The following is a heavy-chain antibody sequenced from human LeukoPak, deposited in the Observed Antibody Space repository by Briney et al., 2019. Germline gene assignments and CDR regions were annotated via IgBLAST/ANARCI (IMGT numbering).Heavy chain of an antibody. Sequence: ASVKVSCKASGYTFTSYGISWVRQAPGQGLEWMGWISPNSGGTNYAQKFQGRVTMTRDTSIGTAYMELSRLRSDDTAVYYCARDRLRGYSYATPGLWGQGTLVTVST. J-gene: IGHJ4*02. CDR3: ARDRLRGYSYATPGL. CDR2: ISPNSGGT. V-gene: IGHV1-2*02. D-gene: IGHD5-18*01. CDR1: GYTFTSYG.